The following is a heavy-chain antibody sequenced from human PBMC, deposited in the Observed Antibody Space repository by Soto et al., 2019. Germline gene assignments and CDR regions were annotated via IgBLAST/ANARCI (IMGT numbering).Heavy chain of an antibody. CDR1: GGSISSYY. CDR2: IYYSGST. V-gene: IGHV4-59*01. Sequence: SETLSLTCTVSGGSISSYYWSWIRQPPGKGLEWIGYIYYSGSTNYNPPLKSRVTISVDTSKNQFSLKLSSVTAADTAVYYCARETSRNWFDPWGQGTLVTVSS. J-gene: IGHJ5*02. CDR3: ARETSRNWFDP.